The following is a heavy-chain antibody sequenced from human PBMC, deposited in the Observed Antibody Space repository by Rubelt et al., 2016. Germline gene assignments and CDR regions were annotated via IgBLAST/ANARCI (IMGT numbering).Heavy chain of an antibody. Sequence: QLQLQESGPGLVKPSETLSLTCTVSGGSISSSSYYWGWIRQPPGKGLEWIGSIYSSGSTYYNPSFKSRVTISVDTAKNHFSLKLSSVTAAATAVYYCARRGNDYGDYVAFDIWGQGTMVTVSS. D-gene: IGHD4-17*01. CDR3: ARRGNDYGDYVAFDI. CDR1: GGSISSSSYY. J-gene: IGHJ3*02. V-gene: IGHV4-39*01. CDR2: IYSSGST.